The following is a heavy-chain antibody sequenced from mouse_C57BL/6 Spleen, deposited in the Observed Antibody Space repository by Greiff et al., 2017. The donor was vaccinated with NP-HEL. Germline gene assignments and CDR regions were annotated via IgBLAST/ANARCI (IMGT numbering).Heavy chain of an antibody. CDR1: GFTFSNYW. Sequence: EVKLVESGGGLVQPGGSMKLSCVASGFTFSNYWMNWVRQSPEKGLEWVAQIRLKSDNYATHYAESVKGRFTISRDDSKSSVYLQMNNLRAEDTGIYYCTGYGYRGSFAMDYWGQGTSVTVSS. D-gene: IGHD1-2*01. CDR2: IRLKSDNYAT. V-gene: IGHV6-3*01. J-gene: IGHJ4*01. CDR3: TGYGYRGSFAMDY.